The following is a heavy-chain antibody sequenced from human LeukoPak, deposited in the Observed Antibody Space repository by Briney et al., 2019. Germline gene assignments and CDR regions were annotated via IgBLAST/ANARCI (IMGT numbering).Heavy chain of an antibody. CDR1: GLTFSSYS. CDR2: MSSGSRYI. J-gene: IGHJ4*02. D-gene: IGHD3-3*01. V-gene: IGHV3-21*01. Sequence: PGGSLRLSCAASGLTFSSYSMTWVRQAPRKGLEWVSSMSSGSRYIYYADSVRGRFTISRDNAKNSLYLLMNSLRAEDTAVYYCARDRPTGASRLFVVQWGQGTLVTVSS. CDR3: ARDRPTGASRLFVVQ.